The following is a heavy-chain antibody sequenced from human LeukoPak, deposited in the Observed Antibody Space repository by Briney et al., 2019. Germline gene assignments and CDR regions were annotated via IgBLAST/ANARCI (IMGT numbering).Heavy chain of an antibody. Sequence: GGSLRLSCAASGFTFDDYAMHWVRQAPGKGLEWVSLISGDGGSTYYADSVKGQFTISRDNSKNSMYLQMNSLRTEDTALYYCAKDSLSYYYDSSGSLDYWGQGILVTVSS. CDR1: GFTFDDYA. J-gene: IGHJ4*02. D-gene: IGHD3-22*01. CDR3: AKDSLSYYYDSSGSLDY. CDR2: ISGDGGST. V-gene: IGHV3-43*02.